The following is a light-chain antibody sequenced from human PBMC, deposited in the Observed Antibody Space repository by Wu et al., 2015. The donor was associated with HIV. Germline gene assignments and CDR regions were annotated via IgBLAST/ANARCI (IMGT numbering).Light chain of an antibody. CDR3: QQLNSYPXT. Sequence: DIQLTQSPSFLSASVGDRVTIACRASQGISSSLAWYQQKPGKAPNLLIYAASTLQSGVPSRFSGSGSGTEFTLTISSLQPEDFATYYCQQLNSYPXTFGQGTKVE. V-gene: IGKV1-9*01. CDR2: AAS. CDR1: QGISSS. J-gene: IGKJ1*01.